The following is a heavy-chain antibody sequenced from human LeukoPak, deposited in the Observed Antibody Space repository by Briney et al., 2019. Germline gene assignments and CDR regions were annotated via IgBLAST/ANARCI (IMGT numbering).Heavy chain of an antibody. CDR1: GFTFSSYW. CDR3: ARENPYVS. D-gene: IGHD1-14*01. CDR2: INTDGSST. V-gene: IGHV3-74*01. J-gene: IGHJ5*02. Sequence: PGGSLRLSCAASGFTFSSYWMHWVRQAPGKGLVWVSHINTDGSSTSYADSVKGRFTISRDNAKNSLYLEMNSLRVEDTGVYYCARENPYVSWGQGTLVTVSS.